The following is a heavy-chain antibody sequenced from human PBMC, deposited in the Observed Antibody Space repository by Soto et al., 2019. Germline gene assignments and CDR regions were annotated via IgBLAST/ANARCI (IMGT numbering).Heavy chain of an antibody. Sequence: PGGSLRLSCAASGFTFGDYAMHWVRQAPGKGLEWVSGISWNSGSIGYADSVKGRFTISRDNAKNSLYLQMNSLRAEDTALYYCAKDLYGDYGGDYFDYWGQGTLVTVSS. V-gene: IGHV3-9*01. D-gene: IGHD4-17*01. CDR3: AKDLYGDYGGDYFDY. CDR2: ISWNSGSI. CDR1: GFTFGDYA. J-gene: IGHJ4*02.